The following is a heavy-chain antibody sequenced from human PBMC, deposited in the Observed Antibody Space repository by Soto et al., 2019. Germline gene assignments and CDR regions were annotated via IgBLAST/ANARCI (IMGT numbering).Heavy chain of an antibody. CDR1: GYTFTSYG. CDR3: ARVRPYYYDSSGYYYGSSY. D-gene: IGHD3-22*01. J-gene: IGHJ4*02. CDR2: ISAYNGNT. V-gene: IGHV1-18*01. Sequence: GASVKVSCKASGYTFTSYGISWVRQAPGQGPEWMGWISAYNGNTNYAQKLQGRVTMTTDTSTSTAYMELRSLRSDDTAVYYCARVRPYYYDSSGYYYGSSYWGQGTLVTVSS.